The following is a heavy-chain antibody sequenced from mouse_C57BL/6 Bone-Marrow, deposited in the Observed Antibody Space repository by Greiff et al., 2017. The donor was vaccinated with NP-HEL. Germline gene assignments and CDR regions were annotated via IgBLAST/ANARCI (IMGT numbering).Heavy chain of an antibody. D-gene: IGHD1-2*01. CDR2: IYPGDGDT. J-gene: IGHJ2*01. CDR3: ARGFGYYFDY. CDR1: GYAFSSSW. V-gene: IGHV1-82*01. Sequence: VQLQHSGPELVKPGASVKISCKASGYAFSSSWMNWVKQRPGKGLEWIGRIYPGDGDTNYNGKFKGKATLTADKSSSTAYMQLSSLTSEDSAVYFCARGFGYYFDYWGQGTTLTVSS.